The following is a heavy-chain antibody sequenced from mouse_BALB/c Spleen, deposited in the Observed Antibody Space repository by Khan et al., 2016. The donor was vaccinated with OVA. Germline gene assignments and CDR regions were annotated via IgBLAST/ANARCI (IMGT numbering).Heavy chain of an antibody. CDR3: ARSLYYSYGYALDC. V-gene: IGHV3-2*02. J-gene: IGHJ4*01. D-gene: IGHD2-14*01. CDR1: GYSITSDYA. Sequence: EVKLEESGPGLVKPSQSLSLTCTVTGYSITSDYAWNWIWQFPGNKLEWMGYISSTGSTSYNPSLKSRISITRDTSKNQFFLQLKSVTTEDTATYYCARSLYYSYGYALDCWGRGTSVTVSS. CDR2: ISSTGST.